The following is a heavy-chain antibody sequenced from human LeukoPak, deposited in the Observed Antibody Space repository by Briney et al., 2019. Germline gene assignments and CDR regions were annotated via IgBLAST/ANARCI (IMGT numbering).Heavy chain of an antibody. V-gene: IGHV4-59*01. J-gene: IGHJ4*02. CDR1: GGSISRYY. Sequence: SETLPLTCTVSGGSISRYYWSWIRQPPRKGLEWIGYIYDSRNTDSNPSLKSRVAISIDTSKNQFSLNLSSVTAADTAVYYCARGLDYHSLYSSSSTSGFDYWGPGTLVTVSS. CDR3: ARGLDYHSLYSSSSTSGFDY. CDR2: IYDSRNT. D-gene: IGHD6-6*01.